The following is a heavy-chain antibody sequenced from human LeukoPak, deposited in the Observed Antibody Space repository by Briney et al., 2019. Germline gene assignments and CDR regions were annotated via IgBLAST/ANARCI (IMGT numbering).Heavy chain of an antibody. CDR1: GFIFSNNW. V-gene: IGHV3-7*04. D-gene: IGHD1-26*01. CDR3: ARGGRYPGY. CDR2: IKQDGSDQ. J-gene: IGHJ4*02. Sequence: GGSLRLSCAASGFIFSNNWMSWGRQAPGKGLEWVANIKQDGSDQYYVDSVKGRFTISRDNAKNSLYLQMNSLRVEDTAVYYCARGGRYPGYWGQGTLVTVSS.